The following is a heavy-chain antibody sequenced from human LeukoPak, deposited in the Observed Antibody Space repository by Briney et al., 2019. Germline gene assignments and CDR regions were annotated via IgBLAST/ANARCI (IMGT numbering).Heavy chain of an antibody. CDR3: ARAQLLYDYFDY. J-gene: IGHJ4*02. Sequence: GGSLRLSCAASGFTFSSYAMHWVRQAPGKGLEWVAVISYDGSNKYYADSVKGRFTISRDNSKNTLYLQMNSLRAEDTAVYYCARAQLLYDYFDYWGQGTLVTVSS. CDR2: ISYDGSNK. V-gene: IGHV3-30*01. CDR1: GFTFSSYA. D-gene: IGHD2-2*02.